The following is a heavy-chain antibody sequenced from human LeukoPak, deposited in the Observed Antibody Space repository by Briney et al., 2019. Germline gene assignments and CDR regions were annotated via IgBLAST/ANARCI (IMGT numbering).Heavy chain of an antibody. D-gene: IGHD4-23*01. CDR2: ISSSGSTI. J-gene: IGHJ5*02. CDR1: GFTFSDYH. CDR3: AKDGYGDNEGCSDP. Sequence: GGSLRLSCAASGFTFSDYHMSWIRQAPGKGLEWVSYISSSGSTIYYADSVKGRFTISRDNSKNTLYLQMNSLTAEDTAVYYLAKDGYGDNEGCSDPWGQGTRVT. V-gene: IGHV3-11*01.